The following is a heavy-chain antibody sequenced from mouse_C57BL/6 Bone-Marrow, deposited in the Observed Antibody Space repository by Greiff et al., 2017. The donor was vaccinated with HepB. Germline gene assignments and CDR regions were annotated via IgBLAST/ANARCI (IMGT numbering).Heavy chain of an antibody. Sequence: EVQLVESGGGLVQSGRSLRLSCATSGFTFSDFYMEWVRQAPGKGLEWIAASRNKANDYTTEYSASVKGRFIVSRDTSQSILYLQMNALRAEDTAIYYCARANCYAMDYWGQGTSVTVSS. V-gene: IGHV7-1*01. CDR1: GFTFSDFY. J-gene: IGHJ4*01. D-gene: IGHD4-1*01. CDR2: SRNKANDYTT. CDR3: ARANCYAMDY.